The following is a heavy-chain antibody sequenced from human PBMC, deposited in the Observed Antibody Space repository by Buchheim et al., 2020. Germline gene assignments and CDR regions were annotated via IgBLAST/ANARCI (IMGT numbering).Heavy chain of an antibody. CDR2: ISGSGGST. V-gene: IGHV3-23*01. D-gene: IGHD2-2*01. Sequence: EVQLLESGGGLVQPGGSLRLSCAASGFTFSSYAMSWVRQAPGTGLEWVSAISGSGGSTYYADSVKGRFPISRDNSKNQLFLQMNSLGAEDTAVYYCAKDGCSSTSGYHSYYYYYYMDVWGKGTT. J-gene: IGHJ6*03. CDR1: GFTFSSYA. CDR3: AKDGCSSTSGYHSYYYYYYMDV.